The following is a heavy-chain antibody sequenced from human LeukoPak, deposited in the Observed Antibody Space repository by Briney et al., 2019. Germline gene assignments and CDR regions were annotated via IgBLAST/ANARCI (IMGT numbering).Heavy chain of an antibody. Sequence: SETLSLTCTVSGGSMSDYHWSWSRQPAGKGLEWIGQIHTSGSTNYNPPLKSRVTMSIDTPENHLSLTKRSVTAADTAVYYCARRDISSGWSFDYWGQGTLVTVSS. V-gene: IGHV4-4*07. CDR2: IHTSGST. CDR1: GGSMSDYH. D-gene: IGHD6-19*01. J-gene: IGHJ4*02. CDR3: ARRDISSGWSFDY.